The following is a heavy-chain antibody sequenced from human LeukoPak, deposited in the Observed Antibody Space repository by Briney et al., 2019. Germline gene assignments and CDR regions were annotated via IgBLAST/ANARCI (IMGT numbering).Heavy chain of an antibody. CDR3: ARSEGYYYYYMDV. J-gene: IGHJ6*03. V-gene: IGHV1-2*02. CDR2: INPNSGGT. CDR1: GYTFTVYY. Sequence: ASVTVSFTSSGYTFTVYYMHWVRQAPGQGREWMGWINPNSGGTNYAQKFQGRVTMTRDTSISTAYMELSRLRSDDTAVYYCARSEGYYYYYMDVWGKGTTVTVSS.